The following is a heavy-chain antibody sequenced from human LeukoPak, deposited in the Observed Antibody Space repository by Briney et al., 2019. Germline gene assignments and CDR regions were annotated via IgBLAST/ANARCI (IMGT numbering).Heavy chain of an antibody. CDR1: GFTFSSYG. CDR3: AREWGIAVIDY. V-gene: IGHV3-21*01. Sequence: GGSLRLSCAASGFTFSSYGITWFRQAPGKGLEWVSSISSSSSYIYYADSVKGRFTISRDNAKNSLYLQMNSLRAEDTAVYYCAREWGIAVIDYWGQGTLVTVSS. CDR2: ISSSSSYI. J-gene: IGHJ4*02. D-gene: IGHD6-19*01.